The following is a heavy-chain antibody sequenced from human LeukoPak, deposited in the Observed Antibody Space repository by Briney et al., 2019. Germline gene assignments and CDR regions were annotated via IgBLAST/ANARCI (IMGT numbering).Heavy chain of an antibody. V-gene: IGHV3-30*02. D-gene: IGHD5-24*01. J-gene: IGHJ4*02. Sequence: GGSLRLSCVASGFTFSTYGIHWVRQAPGKGLEWVAFIRYDGSNKYYTDSVKGRFTISRDNSKNTLSLQMNSLRAEDTAVYYCARDLGMGTRIDFWGQGTLVTVSS. CDR3: ARDLGMGTRIDF. CDR2: IRYDGSNK. CDR1: GFTFSTYG.